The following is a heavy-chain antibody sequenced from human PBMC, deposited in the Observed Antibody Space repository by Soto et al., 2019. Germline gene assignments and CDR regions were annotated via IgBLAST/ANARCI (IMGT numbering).Heavy chain of an antibody. CDR2: INHSGST. Sequence: QVQLQQWGAGLLKPSETLSLTCAVYGGSFSGYYWSWIRQPPGKGLEWIGEINHSGSTNYNPSLKSRVTLSVDTSKNQFSLKLSSVTAADTAVYYCSRAVVPAAVDYWGQGTLVTVSS. V-gene: IGHV4-34*01. D-gene: IGHD2-2*01. CDR3: SRAVVPAAVDY. J-gene: IGHJ4*02. CDR1: GGSFSGYY.